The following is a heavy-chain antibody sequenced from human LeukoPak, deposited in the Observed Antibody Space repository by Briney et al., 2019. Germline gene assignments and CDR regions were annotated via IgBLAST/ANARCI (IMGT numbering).Heavy chain of an antibody. D-gene: IGHD2-15*01. J-gene: IGHJ3*02. Sequence: ASVKVSCTASGSTFISWVRQAPGQGLEWMGWISSYNGNTQYAQKFQDRVTMTTDTSTNTAYMELRSLRSDDTAVYYCARGSDIDAFDIWGQGTMVTVSS. V-gene: IGHV1-18*01. CDR1: GSTF. CDR2: ISSYNGNT. CDR3: ARGSDIDAFDI.